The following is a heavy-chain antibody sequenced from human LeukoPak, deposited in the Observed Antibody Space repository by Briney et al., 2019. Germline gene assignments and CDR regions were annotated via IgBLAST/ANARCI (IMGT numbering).Heavy chain of an antibody. Sequence: SETLSLTCTVSGGSVSSRSYYWGCIRQPPGKGLEWIGSIYYSGSTYYNPSLNSRVTISVDTSRNQFSLKLNSVTAADTAVYYCARTGSIAAAGSGYFDLWGRGTLVTVSS. J-gene: IGHJ2*01. CDR3: ARTGSIAAAGSGYFDL. CDR2: IYYSGST. CDR1: GGSVSSRSYY. D-gene: IGHD6-13*01. V-gene: IGHV4-39*01.